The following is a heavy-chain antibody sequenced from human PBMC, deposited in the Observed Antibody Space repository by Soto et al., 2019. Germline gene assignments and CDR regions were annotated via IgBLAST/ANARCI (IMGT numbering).Heavy chain of an antibody. V-gene: IGHV4-59*08. J-gene: IGHJ6*03. CDR1: GGSISSYY. CDR2: IYYSGST. CDR3: ARQGSSVGYYYHYYMDV. Sequence: QVQLQESGPGLVKPSETLSLTCTVSGGSISSYYWSWIRQPPGKGLEWIGYIYYSGSTNYNPSLKSRVTISVDTSKNQFSLKLRSVTAADTAVYYCARQGSSVGYYYHYYMDVWGKGTTVTVSS. D-gene: IGHD6-6*01.